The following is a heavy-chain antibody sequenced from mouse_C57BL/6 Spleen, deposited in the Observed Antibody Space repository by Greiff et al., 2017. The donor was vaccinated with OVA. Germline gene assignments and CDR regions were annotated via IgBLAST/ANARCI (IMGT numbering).Heavy chain of an antibody. Sequence: QVQLQQPGAELVKPGASVKLSCKASGYTFTSYWMQWVKQRPGQGLEWIGEIDPSDSYTNYNQKFKGKATLTVDTSSSTAYMQLSSLTSEDSAVYYCARGHYGSSFPGYFDYWGQGTTLTVSS. CDR1: GYTFTSYW. CDR2: IDPSDSYT. J-gene: IGHJ2*01. CDR3: ARGHYGSSFPGYFDY. D-gene: IGHD1-1*01. V-gene: IGHV1-50*01.